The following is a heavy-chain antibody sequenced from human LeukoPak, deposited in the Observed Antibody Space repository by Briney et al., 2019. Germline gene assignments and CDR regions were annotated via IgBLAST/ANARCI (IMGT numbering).Heavy chain of an antibody. CDR2: IYHSGST. D-gene: IGHD6-13*01. V-gene: IGHV4-30-2*01. CDR3: ARAIREEAGTLYFDY. J-gene: IGHJ4*02. CDR1: GVSVSRGGYS. Sequence: TLSLTCAVSGVSVSRGGYSWSWIRQPPGKGLEWIGYIYHSGSTYSNPSFKSQATISVDRSKNQFSLKLSSVTAAATPVYYFARAIREEAGTLYFDYWGQGTLVTVSS.